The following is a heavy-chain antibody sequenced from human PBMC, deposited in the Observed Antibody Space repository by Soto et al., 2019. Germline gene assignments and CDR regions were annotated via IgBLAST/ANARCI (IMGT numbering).Heavy chain of an antibody. Sequence: GSLRLSCAASGFTFYNAWMNWVRQAPGKGLEWVGRIKSKIDGGTTDYAAPVKGRFTLSRDDSENTLYLQMNSLKTEDTAVYYCTTDSVPRRMDVWGQGTTVTVSS. CDR1: GFTFYNAW. CDR3: TTDSVPRRMDV. J-gene: IGHJ6*02. CDR2: IKSKIDGGTT. V-gene: IGHV3-15*07.